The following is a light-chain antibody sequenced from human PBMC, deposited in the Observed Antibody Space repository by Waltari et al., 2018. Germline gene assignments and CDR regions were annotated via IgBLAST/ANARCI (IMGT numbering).Light chain of an antibody. CDR1: QDISDW. Sequence: DIQITQSPSSLSASVGDRVTITCRASQDISDWFAWYQQKPGKAPKLLIYRASNLKTGVPSRFSGSGSGTDFTLTISSLQPEDIATYYCQQHDKSPWTFGQGTNVEIK. CDR2: RAS. V-gene: IGKV1-33*01. J-gene: IGKJ1*01. CDR3: QQHDKSPWT.